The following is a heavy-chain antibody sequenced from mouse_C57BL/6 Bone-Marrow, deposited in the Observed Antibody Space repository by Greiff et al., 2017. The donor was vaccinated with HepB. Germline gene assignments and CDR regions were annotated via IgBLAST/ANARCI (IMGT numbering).Heavy chain of an antibody. Sequence: EVQLKESGPGLVKPSQSLSLTCSVTGYSITSGYYWNWIRQFPGNKLEWMGYISYDGSNNYNPSLKNRISITRDTSKNQFFLKLNSVTTEDTATYYCARITTVVAKGAQDWGQGTTLTVSS. D-gene: IGHD1-1*01. J-gene: IGHJ2*01. CDR1: GYSITSGYY. V-gene: IGHV3-6*01. CDR3: ARITTVVAKGAQD. CDR2: ISYDGSN.